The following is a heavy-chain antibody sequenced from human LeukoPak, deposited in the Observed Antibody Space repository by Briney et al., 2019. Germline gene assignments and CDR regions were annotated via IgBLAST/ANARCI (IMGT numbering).Heavy chain of an antibody. V-gene: IGHV3-74*01. Sequence: GGSLRLSCAVSGFTVSTYVMHWVRRAPGEGLVWVSRINHDGSDISYADSVKGRSTISRDNAKNTLYLQMNSLRADDTAIYYCVRDSDFKIDYWGQGTLVTVSS. D-gene: IGHD3-3*01. J-gene: IGHJ4*02. CDR3: VRDSDFKIDY. CDR1: GFTVSTYV. CDR2: INHDGSDI.